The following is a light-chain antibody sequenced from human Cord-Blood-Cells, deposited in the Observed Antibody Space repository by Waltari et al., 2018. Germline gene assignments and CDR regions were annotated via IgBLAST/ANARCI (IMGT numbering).Light chain of an antibody. V-gene: IGKV1-39*01. CDR3: QQSYSTLWT. CDR2: AAS. J-gene: IGKJ1*01. CDR1: QSISSD. Sequence: DIQMTQSPSSLPASLGDRVTIPCRASQSISSDLNWYQQKPGKAPKLLIYAASSLQSGVPSRFSGSGSGTDFTLTISSLQPEDFATYYCQQSYSTLWTFGQGTKVEIK.